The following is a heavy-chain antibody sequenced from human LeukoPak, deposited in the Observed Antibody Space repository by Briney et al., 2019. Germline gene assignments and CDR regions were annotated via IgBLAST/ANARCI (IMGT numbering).Heavy chain of an antibody. J-gene: IGHJ4*02. Sequence: GGSLRLSCAASAFTFSSYAMNWVRQAPGKGLEWVSSIDGSGDTTYYADSVKGRFTISRDNSKNTLFLQMNSLSAAYPDIYYCAKDSSQGGNYFDYWGQGTLVTVSS. CDR2: IDGSGDTT. D-gene: IGHD3-16*01. CDR1: AFTFSSYA. V-gene: IGHV3-23*01. CDR3: AKDSSQGGNYFDY.